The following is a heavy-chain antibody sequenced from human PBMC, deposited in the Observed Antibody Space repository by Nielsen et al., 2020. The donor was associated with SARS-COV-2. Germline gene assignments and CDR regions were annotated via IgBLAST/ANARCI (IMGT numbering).Heavy chain of an antibody. D-gene: IGHD2-15*01. CDR1: GYTFTSYG. Sequence: SVKVSCKASGYTFTSYGISWVRQAPGQGLEWMGGIIPIFGTANYAQKFQGRVTITADESTSTAYMELSSLRSEDTAVYYCARGYCSGGSCYSHYYYMDVWGKGTTVTVSS. V-gene: IGHV1-69*13. CDR2: IIPIFGTA. CDR3: ARGYCSGGSCYSHYYYMDV. J-gene: IGHJ6*03.